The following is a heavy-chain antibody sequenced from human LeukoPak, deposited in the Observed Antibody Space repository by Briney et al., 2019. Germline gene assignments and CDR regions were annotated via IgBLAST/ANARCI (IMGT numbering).Heavy chain of an antibody. V-gene: IGHV4-31*03. CDR3: ARERLGRFLEWPHGMDV. Sequence: SQTLSLTCTVSGGSISSGGYYWRWIRQHPGKGLEWIGYIYYSGSTYYNPSLKSRVTISVDTSKNQFSLKLSSVTAADTAVYYCARERLGRFLEWPHGMDVWGQGTTVTVSS. J-gene: IGHJ6*02. D-gene: IGHD3-3*01. CDR1: GGSISSGGYY. CDR2: IYYSGST.